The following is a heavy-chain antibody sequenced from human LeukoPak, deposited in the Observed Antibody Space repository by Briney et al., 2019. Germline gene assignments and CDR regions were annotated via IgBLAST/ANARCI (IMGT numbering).Heavy chain of an antibody. J-gene: IGHJ5*02. CDR1: GGSISSYY. V-gene: IGHV4-59*12. D-gene: IGHD3-10*01. Sequence: SETLSLTCTVSGGSISSYYWSWIRQPPGKGLEWIGYIYYSGSTNYNPSLKSRVTISVDTSKNQFSLKLSSVTAADTAVYYCAREVGVYYGSGSYFGWFDPWGQGTLVTVSS. CDR3: AREVGVYYGSGSYFGWFDP. CDR2: IYYSGST.